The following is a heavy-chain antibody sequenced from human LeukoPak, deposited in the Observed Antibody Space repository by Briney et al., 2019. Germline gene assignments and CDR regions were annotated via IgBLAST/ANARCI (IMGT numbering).Heavy chain of an antibody. CDR3: ARDSEAVAGTAGDY. V-gene: IGHV3-30-3*01. CDR2: ISYDGSNK. Sequence: GGSLRLSCAASGFTFSSYAMHWVRQAPGKGLEWVAVISYDGSNKYYADSVKGRFTISRDNSKNTLYLQMNSLRAEDTAVYYCARDSEAVAGTAGDYRGQGTLVTVSS. D-gene: IGHD6-19*01. J-gene: IGHJ4*02. CDR1: GFTFSSYA.